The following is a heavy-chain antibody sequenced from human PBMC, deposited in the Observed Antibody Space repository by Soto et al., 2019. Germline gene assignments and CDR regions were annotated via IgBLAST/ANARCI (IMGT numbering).Heavy chain of an antibody. CDR1: GVTFSGFG. CDR2: IWYDGSDK. J-gene: IGHJ4*02. V-gene: IGHV3-33*01. CDR3: AFGNLSYYFDY. Sequence: XGSLRLSFAASGVTFSGFGMHWVRQAPGKGLEWVAIIWYDGSDKYYADSVRGRFTISRDNSKNTLSLQMNSLRAEDTAVYHCAFGNLSYYFDYWGQGTPVTVSS. D-gene: IGHD3-16*01.